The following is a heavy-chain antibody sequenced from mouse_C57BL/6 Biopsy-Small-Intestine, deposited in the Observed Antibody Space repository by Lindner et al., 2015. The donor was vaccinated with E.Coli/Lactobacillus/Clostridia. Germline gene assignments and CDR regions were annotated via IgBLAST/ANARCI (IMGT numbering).Heavy chain of an antibody. D-gene: IGHD4-1*02. J-gene: IGHJ4*01. CDR2: SNPTSGYT. V-gene: IGHV1-4*01. CDR1: GYTFTSYT. Sequence: VQLQESGAELARPGASVKMSCKASGYTFTSYTMHWVKQRPGQGLEWIGYSNPTSGYTKYNQKFKDKATLTADKSSSTAYMQLSSLTSEDSAVHYCARSNWDEAMDYWGQGTSVTVSS. CDR3: ARSNWDEAMDY.